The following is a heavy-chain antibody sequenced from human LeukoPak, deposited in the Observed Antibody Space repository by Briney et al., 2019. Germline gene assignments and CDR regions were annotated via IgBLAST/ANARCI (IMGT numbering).Heavy chain of an antibody. CDR2: VSHTGTT. V-gene: IGHV4-59*01. CDR1: GASINGYY. Sequence: SETLSLTCSVSGASINGYYWSWIRQTPGKGLEWIGYVSHTGTTTNNPSPKSRVTITVDTSKSQFSLKMTSVTAADTAVYYCARDRSGSYYTFDIWGPGTMVTVSS. D-gene: IGHD1-26*01. CDR3: ARDRSGSYYTFDI. J-gene: IGHJ3*02.